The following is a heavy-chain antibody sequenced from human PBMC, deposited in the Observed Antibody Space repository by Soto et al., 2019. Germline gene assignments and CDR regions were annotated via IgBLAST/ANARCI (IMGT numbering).Heavy chain of an antibody. CDR2: IDHSGSA. D-gene: IGHD7-27*01. V-gene: IGHV4-30-4*01. CDR1: AGSIRSGDYY. Sequence: QVQLQESGPGLVKPSQTLSLTCTVSAGSIRSGDYYWTWICQPPGKGLAWIGYIDHSGSAYYNPSLKSRATISIDTSNNQFSLKMTSVSAADTAVYYCAGELGTFYFDHWGQGTLVTVSS. CDR3: AGELGTFYFDH. J-gene: IGHJ4*02.